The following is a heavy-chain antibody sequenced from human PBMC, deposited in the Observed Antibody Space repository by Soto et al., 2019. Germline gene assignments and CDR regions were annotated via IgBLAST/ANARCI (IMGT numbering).Heavy chain of an antibody. CDR2: MYNTGSN. D-gene: IGHD2-21*02. CDR1: GGSISSYY. CDR3: ARDLWGYCGTDCYPLDV. V-gene: IGHV4-59*01. Sequence: QVQLQESGPGLVKPSETLSLTCTVSGGSISSYYWSWIRQPPGKGLEWIVYMYNTGSNGYNPSLKSRVTISVDTSKNQFSLKRNAVTAADTAVYYCARDLWGYCGTDCYPLDVWGQGTTVTGSS. J-gene: IGHJ6*02.